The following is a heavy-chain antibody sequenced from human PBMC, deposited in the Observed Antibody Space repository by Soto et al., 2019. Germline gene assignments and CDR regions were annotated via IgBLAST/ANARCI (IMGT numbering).Heavy chain of an antibody. CDR3: ARDGGVDTAMVWSVLSPYYYYGMDV. V-gene: IGHV3-21*01. D-gene: IGHD5-18*01. Sequence: GGSLRLSCAASGFTFSSYSMNWVRQAPGKGLEWVSSISSSSSYIYYADSVKGRFTISRDNAKNSLYLQMNSLRAEDTAVYYCARDGGVDTAMVWSVLSPYYYYGMDVWGQGTTVTVSS. J-gene: IGHJ6*02. CDR1: GFTFSSYS. CDR2: ISSSSSYI.